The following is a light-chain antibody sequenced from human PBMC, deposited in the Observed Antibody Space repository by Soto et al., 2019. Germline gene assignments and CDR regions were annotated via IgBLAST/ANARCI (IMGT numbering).Light chain of an antibody. Sequence: DMQMTQSPSSLSASVGDIVTITCRTSQPISDYLNWYQQKPGKAPTLLIYTTSNLQSGVPSRFSGSGSSTHFTLTISSLQPEDFATYFGQQHYNTPRTFGQGTKVE. CDR3: QQHYNTPRT. CDR1: QPISDY. CDR2: TTS. V-gene: IGKV1-39*01. J-gene: IGKJ1*01.